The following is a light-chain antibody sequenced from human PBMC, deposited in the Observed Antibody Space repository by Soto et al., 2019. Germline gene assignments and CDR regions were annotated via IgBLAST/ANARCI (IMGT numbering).Light chain of an antibody. CDR2: GAS. CDR3: QQYDNWPLT. J-gene: IGKJ4*01. CDR1: QSLSTN. V-gene: IGKV3-15*01. Sequence: EIVMTQSPATLSVSLGERATLSCRASQSLSTNLAWYQQKPGQAPRLLIYGASTRATGIPARFSGSGSGTEFTLTISSLQSEDFAVYYCQQYDNWPLTFGGGTKVDI.